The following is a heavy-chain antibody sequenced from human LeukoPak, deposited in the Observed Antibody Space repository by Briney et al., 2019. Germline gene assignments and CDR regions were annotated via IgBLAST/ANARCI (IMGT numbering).Heavy chain of an antibody. CDR2: INAYNGNT. CDR1: GYTFTYYV. D-gene: IGHD1-26*01. J-gene: IGHJ4*02. CDR3: ARGEKPYDY. Sequence: SVKVSCKTSGYTFTYYVISWVRQAPGQGLEWMGWINAYNGNTNDAQKFQGRVTMTTDTSTSTAYMELRSLRSDDTAVYYCARGEKPYDYWGQGTLVSVSS. V-gene: IGHV1-18*01.